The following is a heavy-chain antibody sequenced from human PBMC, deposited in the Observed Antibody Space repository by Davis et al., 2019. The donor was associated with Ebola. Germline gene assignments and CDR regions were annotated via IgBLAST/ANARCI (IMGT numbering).Heavy chain of an antibody. J-gene: IGHJ4*02. CDR1: GFTFSSYW. CDR2: IKKDGSDI. V-gene: IGHV3-7*01. Sequence: GESLKISCAASGFTFSSYWMSWVRQAPGKGLEWVANIKKDGSDIYYADSVKGRFTISRDNSKSTLYLQMNSLRAEDTAVYYCARDQDSSLKDWGQGTLVTVSS. D-gene: IGHD6-13*01. CDR3: ARDQDSSLKD.